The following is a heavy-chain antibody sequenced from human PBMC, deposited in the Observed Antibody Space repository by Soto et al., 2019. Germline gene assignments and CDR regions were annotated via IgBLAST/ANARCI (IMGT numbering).Heavy chain of an antibody. CDR3: ARHTPAISISDH. D-gene: IGHD2-15*01. CDR2: ISYSGST. CDR1: GGSISSSSYY. V-gene: IGHV4-39*01. Sequence: QLQLQESGPGLVKPSETLSLTCTASGGSISSSSYYWGWIRQPPGKGLEWIGSISYSGSTYYNPSLKSRVTIPVDTSKNQFSLKLSSVTAADTAVYYCARHTPAISISDHWGQGTLVTVSS. J-gene: IGHJ4*02.